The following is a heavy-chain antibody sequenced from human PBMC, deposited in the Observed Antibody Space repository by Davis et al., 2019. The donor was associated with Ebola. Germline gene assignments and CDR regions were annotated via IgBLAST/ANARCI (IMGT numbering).Heavy chain of an antibody. Sequence: MPSETLSLTCTVSGGSISSYYWSWIRQPPGKGLEWIGYIYYSGSTDYNPSLKSRVTISLDTSKNQFSLKLNSVTAADTAMYYCARSGYTGYDPRINFDFWGRGTLVTVSS. J-gene: IGHJ4*02. D-gene: IGHD5-12*01. CDR1: GGSISSYY. V-gene: IGHV4-59*08. CDR3: ARSGYTGYDPRINFDF. CDR2: IYYSGST.